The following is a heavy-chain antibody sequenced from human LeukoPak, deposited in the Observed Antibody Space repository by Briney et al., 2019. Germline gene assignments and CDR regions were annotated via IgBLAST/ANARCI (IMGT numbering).Heavy chain of an antibody. Sequence: GASVKVSCKASGYTFNSYGLSWVRQAPGQGLEWMGWISAYNGDTNYAQRLQDRVTMTTDTSTGTAYLELRSLRSDDTAVYYCARAPLAVAGPDFDYWGQGTLVTVSS. CDR3: ARAPLAVAGPDFDY. D-gene: IGHD6-19*01. V-gene: IGHV1-18*01. J-gene: IGHJ4*02. CDR2: ISAYNGDT. CDR1: GYTFNSYG.